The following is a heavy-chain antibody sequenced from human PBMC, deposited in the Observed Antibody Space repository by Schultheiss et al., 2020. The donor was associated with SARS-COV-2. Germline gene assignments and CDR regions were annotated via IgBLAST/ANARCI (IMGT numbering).Heavy chain of an antibody. CDR3: ARGRYYDFWSGYYDDAFDI. Sequence: SETLSLTCTVSGGSISSYYWSWIRQPPGKGLEWIGYIYYSGSTNYNPSLKSRVTISVDTSKNQFSLKLSSVTAADTAVYYCARGRYYDFWSGYYDDAFDIWGQGTMVTVSS. CDR1: GGSISSYY. D-gene: IGHD3-3*01. J-gene: IGHJ3*02. CDR2: IYYSGST. V-gene: IGHV4-59*01.